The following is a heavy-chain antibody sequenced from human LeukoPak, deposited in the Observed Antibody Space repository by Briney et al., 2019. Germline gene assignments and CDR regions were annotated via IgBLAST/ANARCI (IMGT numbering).Heavy chain of an antibody. V-gene: IGHV4-39*07. Sequence: PSETLSLTCTVSGGSISSSSYYWGWIRQPPGKGLEWIGEINHSGSTNYNPSLKSRVTISVDTSKNQFSLKLSSVTAADTAVYYCARGVKLEGVNFDYWGQGTLVTVSS. J-gene: IGHJ4*02. CDR2: INHSGST. D-gene: IGHD2-21*01. CDR1: GGSISSSSYY. CDR3: ARGVKLEGVNFDY.